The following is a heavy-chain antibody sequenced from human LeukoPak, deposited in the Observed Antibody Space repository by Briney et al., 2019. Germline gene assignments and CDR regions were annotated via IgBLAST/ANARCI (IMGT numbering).Heavy chain of an antibody. J-gene: IGHJ4*02. V-gene: IGHV3-48*03. CDR3: AREYTGSEYFDY. CDR1: GFTYSSYE. CDR2: ISDTPNTM. D-gene: IGHD5-12*01. Sequence: PGGSLRLSCVASGFTYSSYEMNWVRQAPGKGLEWVSYISDTPNTMYYADSVKGRFTISRDNAKNSLFLQMNSLRVDDTAVYYYAREYTGSEYFDYWGQGTLVTVSS.